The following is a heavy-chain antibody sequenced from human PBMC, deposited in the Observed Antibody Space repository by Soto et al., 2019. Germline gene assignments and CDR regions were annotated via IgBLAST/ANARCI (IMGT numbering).Heavy chain of an antibody. CDR1: GYSFASNW. CDR2: IFPGDSDT. Sequence: PGESLKISCKGSGYSFASNWIGWVRQMAGKGLEWMGIIFPGDSDTRYSPSFQGQVTISADKSINTAYLQWSSLKASDTAMYYCARYCSGGSCYSYSGDYYYGMDVWGHGTTVTVSS. J-gene: IGHJ6*02. V-gene: IGHV5-51*01. CDR3: ARYCSGGSCYSYSGDYYYGMDV. D-gene: IGHD2-15*01.